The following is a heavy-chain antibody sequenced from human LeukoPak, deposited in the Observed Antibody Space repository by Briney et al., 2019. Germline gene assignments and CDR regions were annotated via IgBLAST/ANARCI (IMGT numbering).Heavy chain of an antibody. CDR3: ARVDIEDYSIAY. V-gene: IGHV3-53*01. CDR1: GFTVSSNY. J-gene: IGHJ4*02. D-gene: IGHD5-12*01. Sequence: PGGSLRLSCAASGFTVSSNYMSWVRQAPGKGLEWVSVIYCGGSTYYADSVKGRFTISRDNSKNTLYLQMNSLRAEDTAVYYCARVDIEDYSIAYWGQGTLVTVSS. CDR2: IYCGGST.